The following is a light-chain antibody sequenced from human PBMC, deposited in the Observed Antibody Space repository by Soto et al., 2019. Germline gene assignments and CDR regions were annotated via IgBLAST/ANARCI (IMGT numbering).Light chain of an antibody. Sequence: VMTQSPATLSVSPGERATLSCRASQSINSNLAWYQQRPGQAPRLLIYGASTRATGIPARFSGSGSGTEFTLTISSLQSEDFAVYYCQQYNNWWTFGQGPKVEI. CDR1: QSINSN. CDR3: QQYNNWWT. CDR2: GAS. J-gene: IGKJ1*01. V-gene: IGKV3-15*01.